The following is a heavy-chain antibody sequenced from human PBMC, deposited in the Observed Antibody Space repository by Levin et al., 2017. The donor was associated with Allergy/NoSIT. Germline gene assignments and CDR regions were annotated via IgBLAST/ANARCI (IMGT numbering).Heavy chain of an antibody. CDR2: IYYSGST. J-gene: IGHJ4*02. D-gene: IGHD3-3*02. CDR1: GGSISSYY. Sequence: SETLSLTCTVSGGSISSYYWSWIRQPPGKGLEWIGYIYYSGSTNYNPSLKSRVTISVDTSKNQFSLKLSSVTAAGTAVNYCATCDLSKGHYFDYWGQGTLVTVSA. CDR3: ATCDLSKGHYFDY. V-gene: IGHV4-59*01.